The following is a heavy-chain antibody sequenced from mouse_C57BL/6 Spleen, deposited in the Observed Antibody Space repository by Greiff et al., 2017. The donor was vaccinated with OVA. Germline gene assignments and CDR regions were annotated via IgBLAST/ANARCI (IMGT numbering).Heavy chain of an antibody. CDR3: ARRDYYGSSSWAMDY. CDR1: GFTFSDYG. J-gene: IGHJ4*01. CDR2: ISSGSSTI. V-gene: IGHV5-17*01. D-gene: IGHD1-1*01. Sequence: EVMLVESGGGLVKPGGSLKLSCAASGFTFSDYGMHWVRQAPEKGLEWVAYISSGSSTIYYADTVKGRFTISRDNAKNTLFLQMTSLRSEDTAMYYGARRDYYGSSSWAMDYWGQGTSVTVSS.